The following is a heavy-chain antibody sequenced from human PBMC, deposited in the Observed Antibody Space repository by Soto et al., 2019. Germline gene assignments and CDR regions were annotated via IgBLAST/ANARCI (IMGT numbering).Heavy chain of an antibody. Sequence: QVQLVQSGAEVKMPGASVKVSCKASGYSFTSYYIHWVRQAPGQGLEWMGVINPSSGSTTNAQKFQGRGTMTRDTSTSTVYMELSSLTSEDAAVHYCVRAAAAGNGRRLDVWGQGTTVTVSS. V-gene: IGHV1-46*01. CDR1: GYSFTSYY. CDR2: INPSSGST. J-gene: IGHJ6*02. D-gene: IGHD6-13*01. CDR3: VRAAAAGNGRRLDV.